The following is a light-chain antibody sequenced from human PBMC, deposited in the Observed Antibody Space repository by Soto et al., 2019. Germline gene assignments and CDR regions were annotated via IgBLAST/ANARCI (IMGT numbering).Light chain of an antibody. CDR1: QGIRNE. V-gene: IGKV1-6*01. CDR2: AAS. Sequence: AIQVTQSPSSLSASVGDRVTITCRASQGIRNELSWYQQKPGKAPKFLIFAASNLQSGVPSRFRGSGSGTDFTLTISRLQPEDFATYFCLQDDDYPFTFGGGTKVDIK. CDR3: LQDDDYPFT. J-gene: IGKJ4*01.